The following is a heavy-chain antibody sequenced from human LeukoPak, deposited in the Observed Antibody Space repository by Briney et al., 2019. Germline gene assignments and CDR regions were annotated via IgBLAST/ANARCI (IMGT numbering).Heavy chain of an antibody. D-gene: IGHD3/OR15-3a*01. J-gene: IGHJ6*03. CDR1: GFTFSSYS. Sequence: GGSLRLSCAASGFTFSSYSMNWVRQAPGKGLEWVSYISSSSSTIYYADSVKGRFTISRDNAKNSLYLQMNSLRAEDTAVYYCARDGVLISLYYMDVWGKGTTVTVSS. CDR3: ARDGVLISLYYMDV. V-gene: IGHV3-48*01. CDR2: ISSSSSTI.